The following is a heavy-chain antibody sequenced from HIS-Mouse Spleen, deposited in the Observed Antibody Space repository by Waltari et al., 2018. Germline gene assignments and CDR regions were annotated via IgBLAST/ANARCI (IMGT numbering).Heavy chain of an antibody. Sequence: QVTLRESGPALVKPTQTLTLTFTFSGFSLSTSGMCVSWIRQPPGKALEWLARIDWDDDKYYSTSLKTRLTISKDTSKNQVVLTMTNMDPVDTATYYCARIQAGKLELPFDYWGQGTLVTVSS. D-gene: IGHD1-7*01. V-gene: IGHV2-70*15. J-gene: IGHJ4*02. CDR1: GFSLSTSGMC. CDR3: ARIQAGKLELPFDY. CDR2: IDWDDDK.